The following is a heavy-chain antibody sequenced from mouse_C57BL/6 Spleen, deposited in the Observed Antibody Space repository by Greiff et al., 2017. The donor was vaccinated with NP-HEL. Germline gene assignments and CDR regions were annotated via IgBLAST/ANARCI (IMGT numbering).Heavy chain of an antibody. V-gene: IGHV1-64*01. CDR3: ARRWDPYGYFDV. Sequence: QVQLQQSGAELAKPGASVKLSCKASGYTFTSYWMHWVKQRPGQGLEWIGMIHPNSGSTNYNEKFKSKATLTVDKSSSTAYMQLSSLTSEDSAVYYCARRWDPYGYFDVWGTGTTVTVSS. D-gene: IGHD4-1*01. CDR2: IHPNSGST. CDR1: GYTFTSYW. J-gene: IGHJ1*03.